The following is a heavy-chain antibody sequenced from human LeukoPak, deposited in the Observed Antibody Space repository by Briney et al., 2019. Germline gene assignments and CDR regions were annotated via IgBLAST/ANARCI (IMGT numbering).Heavy chain of an antibody. D-gene: IGHD6-13*01. CDR1: GGSISSYY. V-gene: IGHV4-59*08. CDR2: IYYSGST. Sequence: KPSETLSLTCTVSGGSISSYYWSWIRQPPGKGLEWIGYIYYSGSTNYNPSLKSRVTISVDTSKNQFSLKLSSVTAADTAVYYCARLYSWSRGKGDWFDPWGQGTLVTVSS. CDR3: ARLYSWSRGKGDWFDP. J-gene: IGHJ5*02.